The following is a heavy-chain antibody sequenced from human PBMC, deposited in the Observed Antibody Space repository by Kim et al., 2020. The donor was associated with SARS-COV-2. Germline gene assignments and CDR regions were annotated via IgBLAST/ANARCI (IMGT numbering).Heavy chain of an antibody. V-gene: IGHV1-3*01. D-gene: IGHD5-18*01. J-gene: IGHJ3*02. Sequence: KYSQKFQGRVTSTRDTSASTAYMELSSLRSEDTAVYYCARDTHGYSAFDIWGQGTMVTVSS. CDR3: ARDTHGYSAFDI.